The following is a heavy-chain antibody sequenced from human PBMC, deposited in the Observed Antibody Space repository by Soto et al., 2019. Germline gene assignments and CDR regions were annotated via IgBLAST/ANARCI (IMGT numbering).Heavy chain of an antibody. Sequence: GGSLRLSCAASGFTFSSYAMSWVRQAPGKGLEWVSGISGSGGSTYYADSVKGRFTISRDNSKNTLYLQMNSLRAEDTAIYYCAKEAGYCSTPRCYLNYWGLGTLVTVSS. CDR2: ISGSGGST. CDR3: AKEAGYCSTPRCYLNY. CDR1: GFTFSSYA. J-gene: IGHJ4*02. V-gene: IGHV3-23*01. D-gene: IGHD2-2*01.